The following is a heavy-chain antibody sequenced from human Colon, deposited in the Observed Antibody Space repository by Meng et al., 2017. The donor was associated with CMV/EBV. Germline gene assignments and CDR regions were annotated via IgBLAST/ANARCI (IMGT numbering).Heavy chain of an antibody. CDR1: GFSFNSYW. CDR3: ATGRNFIDP. V-gene: IGHV3-7*01. CDR2: IKQDGSEK. J-gene: IGHJ5*02. D-gene: IGHD1-14*01. Sequence: GGSLRLSCAASGFSFNSYWLSWVRQAPGKGLEWVANIKQDGSEKYYVDSVKGRFTISRDNAKNSLYLQMNSLRAEDTAVYYCATGRNFIDPWGQGTLVTVSS.